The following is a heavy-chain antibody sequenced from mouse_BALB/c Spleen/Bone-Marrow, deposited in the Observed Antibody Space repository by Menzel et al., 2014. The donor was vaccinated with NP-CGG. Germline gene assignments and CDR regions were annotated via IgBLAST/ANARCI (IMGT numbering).Heavy chain of an antibody. CDR3: EFSARLPSFAS. Sequence: VQLQQSGAELVRPGASVKLSCKASGYSFTTYWMNWVKQRPGQGLEWIGMIHPSDSETRLNQKFKDKATLTVDKSSSTAYMQPSLPLCSVSSVYSGAEFSARLPSFASWGRGTLVTVS. CDR1: GYSFTTYW. J-gene: IGHJ3*01. V-gene: IGHV1S82*01. CDR2: IHPSDSET. D-gene: IGHD6-1*01.